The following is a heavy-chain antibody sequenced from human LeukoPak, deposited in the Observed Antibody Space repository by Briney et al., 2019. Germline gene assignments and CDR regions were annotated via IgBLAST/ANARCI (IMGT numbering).Heavy chain of an antibody. CDR1: GFTFSSYA. CDR2: ISYDGSNK. D-gene: IGHD6-13*01. V-gene: IGHV3-30-3*01. CDR3: ARAGHSSSSPPDY. Sequence: GGSLRLSCAASGFTFSSYAMHWVRQAPGKGLEWVAVISYDGSNKYYADSVKGRFTISRDNSKNTLYLQMNSLRAEDTAVYYCARAGHSSSSPPDYWGQGTLVTVSS. J-gene: IGHJ4*02.